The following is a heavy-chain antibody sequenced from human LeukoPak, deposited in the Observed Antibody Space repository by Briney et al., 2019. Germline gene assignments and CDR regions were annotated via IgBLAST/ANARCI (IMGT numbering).Heavy chain of an antibody. J-gene: IGHJ3*02. D-gene: IGHD4-17*01. CDR3: ARIRGDLGAFDM. CDR1: GLIFSTNS. Sequence: PGGSVRLSCAACGLIFSTNSMNWVRQAPGKGLEGVSYISSSGSHIYYSDSLKGRFTISRDNAKNSLYLQMNSLSAEDTAVYYCARIRGDLGAFDMWGQGTMVTVSS. CDR2: ISSSGSHI. V-gene: IGHV3-21*01.